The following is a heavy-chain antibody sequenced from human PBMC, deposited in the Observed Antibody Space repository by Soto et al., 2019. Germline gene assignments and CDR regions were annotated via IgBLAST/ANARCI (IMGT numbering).Heavy chain of an antibody. CDR1: GFTFSNAW. CDR2: IKSKTDGGTT. Sequence: EVQLVESGGGLVKPGGSLRLSCAASGFTFSNAWMSWVRQAPGKGLEWVGRIKSKTDGGTTDYAAPVKGRFTISRDDSKNTLYLQMNSLKTEDTAVYYCTTYPFYDILTGYYHADYWGQGTLVTVSS. V-gene: IGHV3-15*01. J-gene: IGHJ4*02. D-gene: IGHD3-9*01. CDR3: TTYPFYDILTGYYHADY.